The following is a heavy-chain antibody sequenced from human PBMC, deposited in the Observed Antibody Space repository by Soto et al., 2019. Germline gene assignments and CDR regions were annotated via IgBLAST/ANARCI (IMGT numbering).Heavy chain of an antibody. CDR3: ARQLGLWQPLDY. CDR2: IYYSGNT. J-gene: IGHJ4*02. V-gene: IGHV4-59*01. D-gene: IGHD1-1*01. Sequence: PSETLSLTCSVSGGSMRDYYWSWIRQSPGKGPEWIGYIYYSGNTNYNPSLKSRVTISVDMPKSLFSLKLNSVTAADAAVYYCARQLGLWQPLDYWGRGTLVTVSS. CDR1: GGSMRDYY.